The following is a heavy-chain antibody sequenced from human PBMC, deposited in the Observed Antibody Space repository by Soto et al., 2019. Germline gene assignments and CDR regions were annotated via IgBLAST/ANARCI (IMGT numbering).Heavy chain of an antibody. CDR1: GGSISSGGYS. Sequence: SETLSLTCAVSGGSISSGGYSWSWIRQPPGKGLEWIGYIYHSGSTYYNPSLKSRVTISIDTSKNQFSLKLSSVTAADTAVYYCARTHSWIRYYFDYWGQGTLVTVSS. CDR2: IYHSGST. D-gene: IGHD5-18*01. CDR3: ARTHSWIRYYFDY. V-gene: IGHV4-30-2*01. J-gene: IGHJ4*02.